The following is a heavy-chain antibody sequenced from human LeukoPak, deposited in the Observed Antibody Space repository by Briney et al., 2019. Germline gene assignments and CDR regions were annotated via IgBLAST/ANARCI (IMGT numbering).Heavy chain of an antibody. CDR3: VKEIRRNYFYGMDV. V-gene: IGHV3-30*02. CDR2: IRYDGSNK. Sequence: PGGSLRLSCAASGSSFSNSDMHWVRQAPGKGLEWVAFIRYDGSNKYYEDSVKGRLTISRDNAKNTLFLRMYSLRPEDTAVYYCVKEIRRNYFYGMDVWAKGPRSPCL. J-gene: IGHJ6*02. CDR1: GSSFSNSD.